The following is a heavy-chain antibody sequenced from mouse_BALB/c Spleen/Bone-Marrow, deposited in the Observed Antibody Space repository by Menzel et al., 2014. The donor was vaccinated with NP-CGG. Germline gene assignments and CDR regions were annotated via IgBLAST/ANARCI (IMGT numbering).Heavy chain of an antibody. CDR3: VRDKGRVFFDY. CDR1: GFTFTDYY. Sequence: DVKLVESGGGLVQPGGSLRLSCATSGFTFTDYYMNWVRQPPGKALEWLGFIRNKANGYTTEYSASVKSRFTISRDNSQNILYLQMNTLRADDSATYYCVRDKGRVFFDYWGQGTTLTVSS. CDR2: IRNKANGYTT. J-gene: IGHJ2*01. V-gene: IGHV7-3*02.